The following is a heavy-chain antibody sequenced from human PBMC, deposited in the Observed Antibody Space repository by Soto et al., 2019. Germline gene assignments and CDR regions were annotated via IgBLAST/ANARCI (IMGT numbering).Heavy chain of an antibody. CDR3: ARAPGGYCSGGSCLNLFDP. Sequence: SETLSLTCTVSGGSISSGGYYWSWIRQHPGKGLEWIGYIYYSGSTYYNPSLKSRVTISVDTSKNQFSLKLSSVTAADTAVYYCARAPGGYCSGGSCLNLFDPCGQGTLVTVSS. CDR2: IYYSGST. J-gene: IGHJ5*02. V-gene: IGHV4-31*03. CDR1: GGSISSGGYY. D-gene: IGHD2-15*01.